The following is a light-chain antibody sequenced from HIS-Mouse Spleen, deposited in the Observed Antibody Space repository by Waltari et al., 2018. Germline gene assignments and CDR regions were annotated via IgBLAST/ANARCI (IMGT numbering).Light chain of an antibody. CDR2: EHS. CDR1: ALPKKY. Sequence: SSALPQPPSVSVSPGQTARITCPGDALPKKYAYWYQQKSGQAPVLAIYEHSKRPPGLHERFSGSSSGTMATVTISGAQVEDEADYYCYSTDSSGNHRVFGGGTKLTVL. CDR3: YSTDSSGNHRV. V-gene: IGLV3-10*01. J-gene: IGLJ2*01.